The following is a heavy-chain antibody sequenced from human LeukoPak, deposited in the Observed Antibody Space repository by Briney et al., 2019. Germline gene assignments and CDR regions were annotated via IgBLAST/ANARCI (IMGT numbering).Heavy chain of an antibody. CDR1: GGSISSSSYY. Sequence: PSETLSLTCTVSGGSISSSSYYWGWIRQLPGKGLEWIGSIYYSGSTYYNPSLKSRVTISVDTSKNQFSLKLSSVTAADTAVYYCASERWELQPYYFDYWGQGTLVTVSS. CDR3: ASERWELQPYYFDY. CDR2: IYYSGST. J-gene: IGHJ4*02. V-gene: IGHV4-39*01. D-gene: IGHD1-26*01.